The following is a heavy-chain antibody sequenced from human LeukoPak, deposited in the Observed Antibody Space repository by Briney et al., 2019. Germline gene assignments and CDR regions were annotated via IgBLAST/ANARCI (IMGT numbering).Heavy chain of an antibody. CDR2: FDPEDGET. J-gene: IGHJ5*02. CDR3: ATSSYYYDSSGYFGWFDP. Sequence: ASVKVSCKVSGYTLTELSMHWVRQAPGKGLEWMGGFDPEDGETIYAQKFQGRVTMTEDTSTDTAYMVLSSLRSEDTAVYYCATSSYYYDSSGYFGWFDPWGQGTLVTVSS. D-gene: IGHD3-22*01. CDR1: GYTLTELS. V-gene: IGHV1-24*01.